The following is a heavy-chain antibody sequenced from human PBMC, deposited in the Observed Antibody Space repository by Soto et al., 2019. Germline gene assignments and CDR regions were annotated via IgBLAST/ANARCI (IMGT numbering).Heavy chain of an antibody. J-gene: IGHJ5*02. Sequence: LSLTCSVSGGSITSGGYYWSWILQHPGKGLEWIGYISHGGTTYYNPSLKSRVTISVDTSKNQFSLKLTSVTAADAAVYYCAGVTLDRLGYNCWFDPWGQGTLVTVSS. CDR2: ISHGGTT. CDR3: AGVTLDRLGYNCWFDP. CDR1: GGSITSGGYY. V-gene: IGHV4-31*03. D-gene: IGHD5-12*01.